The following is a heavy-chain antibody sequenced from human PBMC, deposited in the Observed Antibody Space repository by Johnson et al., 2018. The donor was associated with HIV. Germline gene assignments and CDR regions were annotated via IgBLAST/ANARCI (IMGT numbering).Heavy chain of an antibody. V-gene: IGHV3-9*01. CDR2: ISWNSGSI. CDR3: AKIRGEMATTDAFDI. CDR1: GFTFDDYA. J-gene: IGHJ3*02. Sequence: VQLVESGGGLVQPGRSLRLSCAASGFTFDDYAMHWVPQAPGKGLEWVSGISWNSGSIGYADSVKGRFTISRDNAKNSLYLQMNSLRAEDTALYYCAKIRGEMATTDAFDIWGQGTMVTVSS. D-gene: IGHD5-24*01.